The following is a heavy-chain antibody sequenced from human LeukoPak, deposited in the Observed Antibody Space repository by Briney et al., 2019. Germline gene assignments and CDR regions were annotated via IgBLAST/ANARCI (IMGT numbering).Heavy chain of an antibody. CDR3: ARVRKLRTRGVMDPLDY. CDR2: IQQDGSEK. D-gene: IGHD3-10*01. J-gene: IGHJ4*02. CDR1: GFTFNYYW. Sequence: GGSLRLSCAASGFTFNYYWVTWVRQAPGKGLEWVANIQQDGSEKYYVDSVKGRFIISRGNAKNSLYLQINSLRAEDTAVYYCARVRKLRTRGVMDPLDYWGQGTLVTVSS. V-gene: IGHV3-7*01.